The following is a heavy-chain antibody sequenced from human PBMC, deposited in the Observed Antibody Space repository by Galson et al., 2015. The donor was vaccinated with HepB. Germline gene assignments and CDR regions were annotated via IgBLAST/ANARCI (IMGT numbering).Heavy chain of an antibody. D-gene: IGHD2-15*01. J-gene: IGHJ4*02. CDR1: GFSFTRYA. V-gene: IGHV3-23*01. CDR3: AKDGIMVANNPYHFHY. CDR2: LTSSGGNS. Sequence: SLRLSCAASGFSFTRYALTWVRQAPGTGLGWVSSLTSSGGNSYYTDSVNGRITVSRDNSKNTLLLQLNSLRAEDTAMYFCAKDGIMVANNPYHFHYWGQGTLVTVSS.